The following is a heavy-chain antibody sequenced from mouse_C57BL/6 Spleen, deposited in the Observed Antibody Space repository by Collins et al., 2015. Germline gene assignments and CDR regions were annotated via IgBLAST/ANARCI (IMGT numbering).Heavy chain of an antibody. J-gene: IGHJ1*03. CDR2: IWRGGST. D-gene: IGHD1-1*01. CDR3: AKNSYYYGSSPSHWYFDV. V-gene: IGHV2-5*01. CDR1: GFSLTSYG. Sequence: QVQLKQSGPGLVQPSQSLSITCTVSGFSLTSYGVHWVRQSPGKGLEWLGVIWRGGSTDYNAAFMSRLSITKDNSKSQVFFKMNSLQADDTAIYYCAKNSYYYGSSPSHWYFDVWGTGTTVTVPS.